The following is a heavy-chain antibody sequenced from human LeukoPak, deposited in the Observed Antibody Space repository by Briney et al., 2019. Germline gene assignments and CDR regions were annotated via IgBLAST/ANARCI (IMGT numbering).Heavy chain of an antibody. V-gene: IGHV3-66*01. Sequence: GGSLRLSCAASGFSVSNNHVTWVRQAPGKGLEWVSVISNSGTTYYADSVKGRLTISRDNSKSTVYLQMNSLRAEDTAVYYCAGFGGNSFWGPGTLVTVSS. J-gene: IGHJ4*02. CDR2: ISNSGTT. D-gene: IGHD4-23*01. CDR1: GFSVSNNH. CDR3: AGFGGNSF.